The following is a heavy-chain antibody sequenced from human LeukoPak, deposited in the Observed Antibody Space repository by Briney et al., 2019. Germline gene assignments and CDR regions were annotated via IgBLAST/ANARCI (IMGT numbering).Heavy chain of an antibody. CDR2: INPNSGGT. CDR1: GYTFTVYC. Sequence: ASVKVSCKASGYTFTVYCIHWVRQAPGQGLEWMGWINPNSGGTNYAQKFQGRVTMTRDTSITTAYMEMSRLRSDDTAVYYCARARSFDYWGQGTLVTVSS. V-gene: IGHV1-2*02. D-gene: IGHD1-14*01. CDR3: ARARSFDY. J-gene: IGHJ4*02.